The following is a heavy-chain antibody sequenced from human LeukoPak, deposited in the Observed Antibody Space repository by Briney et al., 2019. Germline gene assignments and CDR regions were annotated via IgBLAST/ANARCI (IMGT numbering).Heavy chain of an antibody. V-gene: IGHV3-74*01. Sequence: GGSLRLSCAASGFSFSTSWMHWVRQGPGKGPVWVSRISADGSVTNYADSVKGRFTVSRDNAKNTLYLQMNSLRDEDAGLYYCARERGWSFYFDWWGQGALVTVSP. CDR3: ARERGWSFYFDW. J-gene: IGHJ4*02. D-gene: IGHD6-19*01. CDR1: GFSFSTSW. CDR2: ISADGSVT.